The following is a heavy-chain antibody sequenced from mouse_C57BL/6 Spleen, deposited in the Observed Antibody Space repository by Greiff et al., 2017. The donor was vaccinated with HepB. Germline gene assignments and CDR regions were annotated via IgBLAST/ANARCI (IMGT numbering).Heavy chain of an antibody. V-gene: IGHV5-15*04. Sequence: EVMLVESGGGLVQPGGSLKLSCAASGFTFSDYGMAWVRQAPRKAPEWVAFISNLAYSIYYADTVTGRFTISRENAKNTLYLEMSSLRSEDTAMYYCARPRLGLGFAYWGQGTLVTVSA. CDR2: ISNLAYSI. CDR1: GFTFSDYG. D-gene: IGHD4-1*01. J-gene: IGHJ3*01. CDR3: ARPRLGLGFAY.